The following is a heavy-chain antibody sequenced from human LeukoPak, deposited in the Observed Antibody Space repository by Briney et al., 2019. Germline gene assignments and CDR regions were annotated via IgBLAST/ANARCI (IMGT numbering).Heavy chain of an antibody. CDR3: ARAGAVVDNWFDP. Sequence: ASVKVSCKPSGYTLNPYGITWVRQAPGQGLEWMGWISGYNGKTKYAQKLQDRVTMTTDTSTTTAYMELRSLRSDDRAVYYCARAGAVVDNWFDPWGQGTLVTVS. CDR1: GYTLNPYG. V-gene: IGHV1-18*01. D-gene: IGHD2-15*01. CDR2: ISGYNGKT. J-gene: IGHJ5*02.